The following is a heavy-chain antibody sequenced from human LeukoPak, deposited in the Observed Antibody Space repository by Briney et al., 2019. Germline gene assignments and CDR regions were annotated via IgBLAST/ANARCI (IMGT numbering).Heavy chain of an antibody. J-gene: IGHJ4*02. CDR3: ARGGPTHIVVVPAAMPRGKYYFDY. CDR1: GGSFSGYY. V-gene: IGHV4-34*01. CDR2: INHSGST. D-gene: IGHD2-2*01. Sequence: SETLSLTCAVYGGSFSGYYWSWIRQPPGKGLEWIGEINHSGSTNYNPSLKSRVTISVDTSKNQFSLKLSSVTAADTAVYYCARGGPTHIVVVPAAMPRGKYYFDYWGQGTLVTVSS.